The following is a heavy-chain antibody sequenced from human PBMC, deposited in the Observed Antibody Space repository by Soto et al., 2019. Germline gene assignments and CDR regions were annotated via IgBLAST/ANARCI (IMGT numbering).Heavy chain of an antibody. CDR2: IYSGGST. V-gene: IGHV3-53*01. Sequence: GGSLRLSXAASGFTVSSNYMSWVRQAPGKGLEWVSVIYSGGSTYYADSVKGRFTISRDNSKNTLYLQMNSLRAEDAAVYYCARFSGYYDSSLDWGQGTLVTVSS. CDR1: GFTVSSNY. J-gene: IGHJ4*02. CDR3: ARFSGYYDSSLD. D-gene: IGHD3-22*01.